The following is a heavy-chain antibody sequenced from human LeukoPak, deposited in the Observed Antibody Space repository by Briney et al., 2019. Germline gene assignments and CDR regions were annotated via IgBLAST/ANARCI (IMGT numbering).Heavy chain of an antibody. CDR3: ARDLDWGRGDSMLDY. CDR2: IIPIFGTA. CDR1: GGTFSSYT. V-gene: IGHV1-69*05. Sequence: SVKVSCKASGGTFSSYTISWVRQAPGQGLEWMGRIIPIFGTANYAQKFQGRVTITTDESTSTAYMELSSLRSEDTAVYYCARDLDWGRGDSMLDYWGQGTLVTVSS. D-gene: IGHD2-21*02. J-gene: IGHJ4*02.